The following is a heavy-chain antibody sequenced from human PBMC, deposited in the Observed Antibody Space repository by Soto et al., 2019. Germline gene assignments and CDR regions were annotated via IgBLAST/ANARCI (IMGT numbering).Heavy chain of an antibody. D-gene: IGHD2-15*01. CDR2: ISWNSGSI. V-gene: IGHV3-9*01. J-gene: IGHJ3*02. CDR3: AKDILGSDDAFDI. CDR1: GFTFDDYS. Sequence: EVQLVESGGGVVQPGRSLRLSCAASGFTFDDYSMHWVRQAPGKGLEWVSGISWNSGSIGYADSVKGRFTISRDNAKNSLYLQMNSLRAEDTALYYCAKDILGSDDAFDIWGQGTMVTVSS.